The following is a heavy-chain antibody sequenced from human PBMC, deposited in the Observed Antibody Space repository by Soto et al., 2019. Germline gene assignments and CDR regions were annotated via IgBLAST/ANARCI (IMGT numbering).Heavy chain of an antibody. D-gene: IGHD4-17*01. J-gene: IGHJ2*01. Sequence: QDQLVQSGAEVKKPGSSVKVSCKASGGTFSSHTFSWVRQAPGQGLEWMGRIIPALGTATYAQKFQGRVTITAAESATTVSMELNSLISADTAVYYCATPDFGDYWCFDLWGRGTLVTVSS. CDR3: ATPDFGDYWCFDL. CDR1: GGTFSSHT. CDR2: IIPALGTA. V-gene: IGHV1-69*08.